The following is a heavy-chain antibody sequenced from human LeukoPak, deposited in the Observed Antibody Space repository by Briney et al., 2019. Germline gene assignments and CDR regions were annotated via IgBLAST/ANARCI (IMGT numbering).Heavy chain of an antibody. Sequence: GGSLRLSCAASGFTFSSYAMSWVRQAPGKGLEWVSAISGSGGSTYYADSVKGRFTISKDNSKNTLYLQMNSLRAEDTAVYYCAKDLVIWFGEGAFDIWGQGTMVTVSS. J-gene: IGHJ3*02. V-gene: IGHV3-23*01. CDR3: AKDLVIWFGEGAFDI. CDR2: ISGSGGST. D-gene: IGHD3-10*01. CDR1: GFTFSSYA.